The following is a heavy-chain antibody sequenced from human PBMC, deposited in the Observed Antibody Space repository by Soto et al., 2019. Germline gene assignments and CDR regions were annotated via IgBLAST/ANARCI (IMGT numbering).Heavy chain of an antibody. J-gene: IGHJ4*02. V-gene: IGHV3-30-3*01. CDR3: ARWTYYYDSGGYG. D-gene: IGHD3-22*01. Sequence: QVQLVESGGGVVQPGRSRRLSCAASGFTFNTYPMHWVRQAPGKGLEWVALISHDGSKKYYADSVKGRFTISRDNSENTLYLQLNNLRAEDTAVYYCARWTYYYDSGGYGWGQGTLVTVSS. CDR2: ISHDGSKK. CDR1: GFTFNTYP.